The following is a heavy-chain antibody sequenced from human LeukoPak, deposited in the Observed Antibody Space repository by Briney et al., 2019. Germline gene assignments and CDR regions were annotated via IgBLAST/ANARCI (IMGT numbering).Heavy chain of an antibody. Sequence: GGSQRLSCAASGFTFSSYWMHWVRQAPGKGLVWVSRINSDGSSTSYADSVKGRFTISRDNAKNTLYLQMNSLRAEDTAVYYCARVWTICPSCYTREDYWGQGTLVTVSS. V-gene: IGHV3-74*01. J-gene: IGHJ4*02. D-gene: IGHD2-2*02. CDR1: GFTFSSYW. CDR3: ARVWTICPSCYTREDY. CDR2: INSDGSST.